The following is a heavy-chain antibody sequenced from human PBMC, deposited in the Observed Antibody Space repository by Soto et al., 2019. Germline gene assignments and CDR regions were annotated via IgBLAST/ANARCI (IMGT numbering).Heavy chain of an antibody. J-gene: IGHJ4*02. CDR3: AKDQMARGVSPYYFDY. D-gene: IGHD3-10*01. CDR2: ISGRGGDT. Sequence: GGSLRLSCAASGFTFRSHVMSWVRQAPGKGLEWVSAISGRGGDTFYADSVKGRFTISRDNPKNTLYLQMTSLRAEDTAIYYCAKDQMARGVSPYYFDYWGQGT. CDR1: GFTFRSHV. V-gene: IGHV3-23*01.